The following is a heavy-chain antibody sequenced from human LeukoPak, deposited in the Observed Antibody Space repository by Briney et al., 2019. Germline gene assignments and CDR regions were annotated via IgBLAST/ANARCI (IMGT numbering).Heavy chain of an antibody. J-gene: IGHJ3*02. CDR2: IIPIFGTA. D-gene: IGHD6-19*01. CDR3: AREVGWYDAFDI. CDR1: GGTFSSYA. V-gene: IGHV1-69*06. Sequence: SVKVSCKASGGTFSSYAISWVRQAPGQGLEWMGGIIPIFGTANYAQKFQGRVTITADKSTSTAYMELSSLRSEDTAVYYCAREVGWYDAFDIWGQGTMVTVSS.